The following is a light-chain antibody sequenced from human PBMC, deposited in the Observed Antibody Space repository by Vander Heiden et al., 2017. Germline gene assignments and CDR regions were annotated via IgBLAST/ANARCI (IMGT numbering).Light chain of an antibody. CDR1: QSIGTY. J-gene: IGKJ4*01. CDR2: ASS. CDR3: QQSRTMPLT. V-gene: IGKV1-39*01. Sequence: DIQMTQSPSSLSAPVGDRVTVTCRASQSIGTYVNWYQQTPGKAPKLLIYASSILESGVPSRFSGSASGTDFTLTISSLQHEDFGTYYCQQSRTMPLTFGGGTEVEI.